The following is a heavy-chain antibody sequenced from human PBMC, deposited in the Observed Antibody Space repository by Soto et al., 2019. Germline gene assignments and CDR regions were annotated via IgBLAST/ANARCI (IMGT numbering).Heavy chain of an antibody. CDR3: ARGYGAGSYFSDY. Sequence: EVQLVESGGGLMQPGGSLRLSCAASGFTVSSNFMTWVRQAPGKGLEWVSSSYSGGNSYYAGSVKGRFTISRDDFKNTLYLQMNSLRAEDTAVYFCARGYGAGSYFSDYWGQGTLVTVSS. V-gene: IGHV3-53*01. CDR1: GFTVSSNF. CDR2: SYSGGNS. D-gene: IGHD3-10*01. J-gene: IGHJ4*02.